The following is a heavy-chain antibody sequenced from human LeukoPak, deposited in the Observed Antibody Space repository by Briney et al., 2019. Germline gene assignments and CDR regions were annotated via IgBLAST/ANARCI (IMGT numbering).Heavy chain of an antibody. CDR2: FDPEDGET. J-gene: IGHJ4*02. V-gene: IGHV1-24*01. CDR3: ATVRAYYYGSGSYYS. CDR1: GGTFSSYA. Sequence: ASVRVSCKASGGTFSSYAISWVRQAPGKGLEWMGGFDPEDGETIYAQKFQGRVTMTEDTSTDTAYMELSSLRSEDTAVYYCATVRAYYYGSGSYYSWGQGTLVTVSS. D-gene: IGHD3-10*01.